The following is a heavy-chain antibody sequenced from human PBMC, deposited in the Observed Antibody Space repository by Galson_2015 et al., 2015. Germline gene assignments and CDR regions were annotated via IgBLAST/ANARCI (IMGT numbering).Heavy chain of an antibody. D-gene: IGHD1-26*01. CDR2: ISYDGSKK. J-gene: IGHJ6*02. CDR3: AGGVSPYFYYYGLDV. V-gene: IGHV3-30-3*01. CDR1: GFTFSAYA. Sequence: SLRLSCAASGFTFSAYAMHWVRQAPGKGLEWVAVISYDGSKKYYADSVKGRFTISRDNAKNSLYLQMNSLRAEDTAVYYCAGGVSPYFYYYGLDVWGQGTTVTVSS.